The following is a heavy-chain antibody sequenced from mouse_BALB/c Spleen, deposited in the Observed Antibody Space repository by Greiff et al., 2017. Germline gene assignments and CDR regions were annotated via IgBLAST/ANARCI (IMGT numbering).Heavy chain of an antibody. D-gene: IGHD2-1*01. CDR2: ISYSGST. Sequence: EVQLQESGPSLVKPSQTLSLTCSVTGDSITSGYWNWIRKFPGNKLEYMGYISYSGSTYYNPSLKSRISITRDTSKNQYYLQLNSVTSEDTATYYCARGGYGNYEGFAYWGQGTRVTVSA. J-gene: IGHJ3*01. V-gene: IGHV3-8*02. CDR1: GDSITSGY. CDR3: ARGGYGNYEGFAY.